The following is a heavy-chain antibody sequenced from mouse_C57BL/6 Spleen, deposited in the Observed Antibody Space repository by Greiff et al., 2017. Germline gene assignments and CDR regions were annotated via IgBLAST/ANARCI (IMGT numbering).Heavy chain of an antibody. CDR3: ARSSGSAMDY. J-gene: IGHJ4*01. Sequence: EVKLQQSGPELVKPGASVKISCKASGYTFTDYYMNWVKQSHGKSLEWIGDINPNNGGTSYNQKFKGKATLTVDKSSSTAYMELRSLTSEDSAVYYCARSSGSAMDYWGQGTSVTVSS. CDR2: INPNNGGT. CDR1: GYTFTDYY. V-gene: IGHV1-26*01.